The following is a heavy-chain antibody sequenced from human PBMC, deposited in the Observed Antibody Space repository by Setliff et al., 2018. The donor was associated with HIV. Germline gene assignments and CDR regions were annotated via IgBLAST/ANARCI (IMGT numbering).Heavy chain of an antibody. Sequence: GGSLRLSCVASGFIFSDYWMSWVRQAPGKGLEWVANIKQDGSEKYYVDTVKGRFSLSRDNTRRSLYLQMNGLRAEDTAVYYCAKAPRGTITADYWGQGTLVTVSS. D-gene: IGHD1-20*01. CDR1: GFIFSDYW. J-gene: IGHJ4*02. V-gene: IGHV3-7*05. CDR2: IKQDGSEK. CDR3: AKAPRGTITADY.